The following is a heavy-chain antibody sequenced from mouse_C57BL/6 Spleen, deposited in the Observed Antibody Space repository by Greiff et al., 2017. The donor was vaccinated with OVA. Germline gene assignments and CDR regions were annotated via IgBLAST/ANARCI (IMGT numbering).Heavy chain of an antibody. CDR3: ARRGITTADY. Sequence: QIQLQQPGAELVKPGASVKMSCKASGYTFTSYWITWVKQRPGQGLEWIGDIYPGSGSPNYNEKFKSKATLTVDTSSSTAYMQLSSLTSEDSAVYYCARRGITTADYWGQGTTLTVSS. J-gene: IGHJ2*01. D-gene: IGHD1-2*01. CDR1: GYTFTSYW. V-gene: IGHV1-55*01. CDR2: IYPGSGSP.